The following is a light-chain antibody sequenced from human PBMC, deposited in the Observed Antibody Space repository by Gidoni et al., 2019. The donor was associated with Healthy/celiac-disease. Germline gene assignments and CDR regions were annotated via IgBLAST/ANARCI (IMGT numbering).Light chain of an antibody. CDR2: WAS. Sequence: DIVTTQPPDSLAVSLGERATINCKSSQSVLYSSNNKNYLAWYQQKPGQPPKLLIYWASTRESGVPDRFSGSGSGTDFTLTISSLQAEDVAVYYCQQYYSALTFGGGTKVEIK. CDR1: QSVLYSSNNKNY. J-gene: IGKJ4*01. V-gene: IGKV4-1*01. CDR3: QQYYSALT.